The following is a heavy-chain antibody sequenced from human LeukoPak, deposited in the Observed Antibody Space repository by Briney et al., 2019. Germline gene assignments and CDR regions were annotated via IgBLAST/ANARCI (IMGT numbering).Heavy chain of an antibody. CDR2: INHSGST. Sequence: PSETLSLTCAVYGGSFSGYYWSWIRQPPGKGLEWIGEINHSGSTNYNPSLKSRVTISVDTSKNQFSLKLSSVTAADTAVYYCARGNRQQLVQGFDYWGQGTLVTVSS. J-gene: IGHJ4*02. CDR3: ARGNRQQLVQGFDY. D-gene: IGHD6-13*01. CDR1: GGSFSGYY. V-gene: IGHV4-34*01.